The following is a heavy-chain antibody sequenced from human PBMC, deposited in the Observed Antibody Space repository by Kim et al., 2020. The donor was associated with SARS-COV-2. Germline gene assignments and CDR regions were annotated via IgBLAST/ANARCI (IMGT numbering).Heavy chain of an antibody. D-gene: IGHD2-15*01. CDR3: ARLRTLVATIHYYYGMDV. J-gene: IGHJ6*02. Sequence: GESLKISCKGSGYSFTSYWIGWVRQIPGKGLEWMGIIYPGDSDTRYSPSFQGQVTISADKSISTAYLQWSSLKASDTAMYYCARLRTLVATIHYYYGMDVWGQGTTVTVS. V-gene: IGHV5-51*01. CDR2: IYPGDSDT. CDR1: GYSFTSYW.